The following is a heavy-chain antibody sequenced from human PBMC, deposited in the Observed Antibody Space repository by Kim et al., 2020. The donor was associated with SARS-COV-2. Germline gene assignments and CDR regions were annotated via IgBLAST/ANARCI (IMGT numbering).Heavy chain of an antibody. J-gene: IGHJ4*02. D-gene: IGHD3-9*01. V-gene: IGHV3-48*02. CDR3: ARDIPPRRSMVNISDY. CDR2: ISSSSSTI. Sequence: GGSLRLSCAASGFTFSSYSMNWVRQAPGKGLEWVSYISSSSSTIYYAESVKGRFTISRNNAKNSLYLQMNSLRDEDTAVYYCARDIPPRRSMVNISDYWGQGTMVTVSS. CDR1: GFTFSSYS.